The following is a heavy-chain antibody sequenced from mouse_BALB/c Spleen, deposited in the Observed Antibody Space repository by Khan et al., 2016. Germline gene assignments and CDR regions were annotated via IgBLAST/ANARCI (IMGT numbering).Heavy chain of an antibody. Sequence: EVQLQESGPGLVKPSQSLSLTCTVTDYSITSDYAWNWIRQYPGNKLEWMGYISYSGRTSYNPSLKSRISITRDTSKNQFFLQLNSVATEDTATYYCARSLVAARYFDVWGAETTVTVSS. CDR1: DYSITSDYA. V-gene: IGHV3-2*02. J-gene: IGHJ1*01. D-gene: IGHD1-1*01. CDR3: ARSLVAARYFDV. CDR2: ISYSGRT.